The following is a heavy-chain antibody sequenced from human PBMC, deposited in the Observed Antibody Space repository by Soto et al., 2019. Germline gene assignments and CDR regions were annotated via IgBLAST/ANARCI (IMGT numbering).Heavy chain of an antibody. CDR2: IIPIFGTA. Sequence: SVKVSCKASGGTFSSYAISWVRQAPGQGLEWMGGIIPIFGTANYAQKFQGRVTITADESTSTAYMELSSLRSEDTAVYYCARDGSGYYYGPYYYYGMDVWGQGTTVTVSS. J-gene: IGHJ6*02. V-gene: IGHV1-69*13. D-gene: IGHD3-22*01. CDR3: ARDGSGYYYGPYYYYGMDV. CDR1: GGTFSSYA.